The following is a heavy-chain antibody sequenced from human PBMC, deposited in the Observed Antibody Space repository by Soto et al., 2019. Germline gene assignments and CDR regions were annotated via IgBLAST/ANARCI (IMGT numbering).Heavy chain of an antibody. Sequence: QVQLVESGGGVVQPGRSLRLSCAASGFTFNNYDMHWVRQAPGKGLEWVAVIWYDGTDKYYADSVKGRFTISRDNSKNTLYLQMNSLRAEDTAVYYCARDPLTYSYPYYWGQGTLVTVSS. CDR2: IWYDGTDK. V-gene: IGHV3-33*01. D-gene: IGHD2-15*01. J-gene: IGHJ4*02. CDR3: ARDPLTYSYPYY. CDR1: GFTFNNYD.